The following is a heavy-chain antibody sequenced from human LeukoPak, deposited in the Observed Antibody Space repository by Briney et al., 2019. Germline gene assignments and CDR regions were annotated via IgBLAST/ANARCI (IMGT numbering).Heavy chain of an antibody. CDR1: GYTFTSYD. J-gene: IGHJ4*02. CDR2: MNPNSGDT. V-gene: IGHV1-8*03. D-gene: IGHD4-17*01. Sequence: GASVKVSCKASGYTFTSYDINWVRQAPGQGLEWMGWMNPNSGDTGYAQKFQGRVTITRNTSISTAYMELSSLRSEDTAVCYCARGPYGDSIFDYWGQGTLVTVSS. CDR3: ARGPYGDSIFDY.